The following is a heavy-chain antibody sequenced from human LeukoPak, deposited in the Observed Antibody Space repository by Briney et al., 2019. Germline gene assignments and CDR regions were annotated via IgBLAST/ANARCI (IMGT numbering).Heavy chain of an antibody. CDR2: IHTSGNT. J-gene: IGHJ4*02. CDR1: GGSISGYY. Sequence: PSETLSLTCTVSGGSISGYYWSWMRQPAGKGLEWIGRIHTSGNTNYNPSLKSRVTIPVDTSKNQFSLKLSSVTAADTAVYYCARHVRPLDSMVLGLINYWGQGTLVTVPS. D-gene: IGHD3-10*01. CDR3: ARHVRPLDSMVLGLINY. V-gene: IGHV4-4*07.